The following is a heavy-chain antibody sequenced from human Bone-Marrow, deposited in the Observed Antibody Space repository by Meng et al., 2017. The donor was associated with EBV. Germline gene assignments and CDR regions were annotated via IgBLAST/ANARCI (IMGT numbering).Heavy chain of an antibody. CDR1: GGTCSRED. Sequence: QVRLVQPGVEVKRPGSSVTVSCKTSGGTCSREDISWVRQAPGQGCVWLGELIPMSGAPYYAQNCQGSVTITADESTSTHYMELSNLRSEDTAMYYCASESGRGFTPDYWGQGTLVTVSS. J-gene: IGHJ4*02. CDR3: ASESGRGFTPDY. CDR2: LIPMSGAP. D-gene: IGHD3-10*01. V-gene: IGHV1-69*01.